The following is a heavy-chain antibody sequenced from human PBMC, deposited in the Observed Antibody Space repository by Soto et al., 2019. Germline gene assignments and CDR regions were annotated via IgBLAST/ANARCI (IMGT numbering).Heavy chain of an antibody. CDR3: ARTQITVTTSSFDY. CDR1: VYSITSGYY. D-gene: IGHD4-17*01. Sequence: NPSETLSLTCAVSVYSITSGYYWGWIRQSPGKGLEWIGSIHHSGSTYYNPSLKSRVTISVDVSKNQFSLKLSSVTAADTAVYYCARTQITVTTSSFDYWGQGTMVTVYS. J-gene: IGHJ4*02. V-gene: IGHV4-38-2*01. CDR2: IHHSGST.